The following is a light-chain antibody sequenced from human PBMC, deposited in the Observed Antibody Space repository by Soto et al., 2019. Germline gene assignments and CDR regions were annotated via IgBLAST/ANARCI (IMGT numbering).Light chain of an antibody. CDR2: AAS. J-gene: IGKJ5*01. CDR1: QSVSSTY. Sequence: EIVLTQSPGTLSLSPGERATLSCRASQSVSSTYLAWYKQKPVQAPRLLVYAASSRAAGIPDRFSGSRSGTDFTFTISRLEPEDFAVYYGQQYGDSPFTFGQGTRLEIK. V-gene: IGKV3-20*01. CDR3: QQYGDSPFT.